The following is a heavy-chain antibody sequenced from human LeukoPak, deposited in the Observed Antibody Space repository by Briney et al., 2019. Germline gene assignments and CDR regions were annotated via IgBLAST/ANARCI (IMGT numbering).Heavy chain of an antibody. V-gene: IGHV3-53*01. Sequence: GSLRLSCAASGFTVSTKYMSWVRQAPGKGLEWVSVIYSGGSTYYADSVKGRFTISRDNSKNTLYLQMNSLRTEDTAMYYRARDFQDAFDIWGQGTMVTVSS. CDR1: GFTVSTKY. CDR2: IYSGGST. J-gene: IGHJ3*02. CDR3: ARDFQDAFDI.